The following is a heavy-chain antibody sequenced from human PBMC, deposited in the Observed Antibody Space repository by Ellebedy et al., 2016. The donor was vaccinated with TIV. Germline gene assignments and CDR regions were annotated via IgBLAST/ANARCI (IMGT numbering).Heavy chain of an antibody. CDR2: IKQDGSEK. D-gene: IGHD1-26*01. CDR1: GFTFSSYW. V-gene: IGHV3-7*01. J-gene: IGHJ5*02. Sequence: GGSLRLXXAASGFTFSSYWMSWVRQAPGKGLEWVANIKQDGSEKYYVDSVKGRFTISRDNAKNSLYLQMNSLRAEDTAVYYCARPAYSGSLFDPWGQGTLVTVSS. CDR3: ARPAYSGSLFDP.